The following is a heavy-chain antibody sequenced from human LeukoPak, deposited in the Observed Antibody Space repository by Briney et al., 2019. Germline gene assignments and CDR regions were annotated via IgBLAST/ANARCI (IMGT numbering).Heavy chain of an antibody. V-gene: IGHV4-4*07. CDR3: ARDQKTAYYYYMDV. CDR1: GGSISNYY. CDR2: FYTIGST. D-gene: IGHD2-21*02. J-gene: IGHJ6*03. Sequence: SETLSLTCTVSGGSISNYYWSWIRQPAGKGLEWIGRFYTIGSTNYNPSLKSRVTMSVDTSNKQFSLKLTSVTAADTAVYYCARDQKTAYYYYMDVWGKGTTVTVSS.